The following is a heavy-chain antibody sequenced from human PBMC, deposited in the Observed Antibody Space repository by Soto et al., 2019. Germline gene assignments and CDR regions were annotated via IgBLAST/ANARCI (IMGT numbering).Heavy chain of an antibody. V-gene: IGHV3-72*01. J-gene: IGHJ5*02. CDR3: HPPTVATFDP. CDR2: SRNKTKSYTT. Sequence: GGSLRLSCVVSGFALSDYYMDWVRQAPGGGLEWVGRSRNKTKSYTTDYAASVKGRFTISRDHSKNSLYLQMNSLKTEDTAVYYCHPPTVATFDPWGLGTLVTVSS. D-gene: IGHD4-17*01. CDR1: GFALSDYY.